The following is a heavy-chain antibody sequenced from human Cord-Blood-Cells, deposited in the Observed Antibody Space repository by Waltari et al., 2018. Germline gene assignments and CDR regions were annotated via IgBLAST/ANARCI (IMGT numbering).Heavy chain of an antibody. J-gene: IGHJ4*02. V-gene: IGHV3-30*18. CDR2: ISYDGSNK. CDR3: AKDTAYYGSGSYYDY. CDR1: GFTFSSYG. D-gene: IGHD3-10*01. Sequence: GGVVQPGRSLRLSCAASGFTFSSYGMHWVRQAPGKGLEWVAVISYDGSNKYYADSVKGRFTISRDNSKNTLYLQMNSLRAEDTAVYYCAKDTAYYGSGSYYDYWGQGTLVTVSS.